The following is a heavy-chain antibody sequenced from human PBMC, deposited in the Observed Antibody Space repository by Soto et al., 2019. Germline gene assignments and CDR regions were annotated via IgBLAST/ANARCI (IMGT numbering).Heavy chain of an antibody. J-gene: IGHJ6*02. CDR1: GYTFTNSG. Sequence: WASVKVSCKASGYTFTNSGISWVRQAPGQGLEWMGWIGAYNGHTKYAQKLQGRVTMTTDTSTSTAYMELRSLKSDDTAVYYCAREDYYDSSGYPPGRYYFGMDVWGQGTTVTVSS. D-gene: IGHD3-22*01. CDR2: IGAYNGHT. V-gene: IGHV1-18*01. CDR3: AREDYYDSSGYPPGRYYFGMDV.